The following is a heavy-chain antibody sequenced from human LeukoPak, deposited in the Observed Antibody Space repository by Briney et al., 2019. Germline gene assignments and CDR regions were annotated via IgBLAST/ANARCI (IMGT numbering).Heavy chain of an antibody. D-gene: IGHD3-3*01. CDR3: ARHNVEGLRFLEWLLRGAFDI. CDR1: GGSITSSSYY. CDR2: IYYSGST. Sequence: SETLSLTCTVSGGSITSSSYYWGWIRQPPGKGLEWIGSIYYSGSTYYNPSLKSRVTISVDTSKNQFSLKLSSVTAADTAVYYCARHNVEGLRFLEWLLRGAFDIWGQGTMVTVSS. V-gene: IGHV4-39*01. J-gene: IGHJ3*02.